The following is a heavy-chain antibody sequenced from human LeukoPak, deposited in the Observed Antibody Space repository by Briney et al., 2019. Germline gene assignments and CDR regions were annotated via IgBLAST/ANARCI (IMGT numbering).Heavy chain of an antibody. Sequence: SETLSLTCAVYGGSCSGYYWSWIRQPPEKGLEWIGEINHSGSTNYNPSLKSRVTISVDTSKNQFSLKLSSVTAADTAVYYCAGCLEWLSMDVWGQGTTVTVSS. CDR3: AGCLEWLSMDV. D-gene: IGHD3-3*01. CDR1: GGSCSGYY. CDR2: INHSGST. V-gene: IGHV4-34*01. J-gene: IGHJ6*02.